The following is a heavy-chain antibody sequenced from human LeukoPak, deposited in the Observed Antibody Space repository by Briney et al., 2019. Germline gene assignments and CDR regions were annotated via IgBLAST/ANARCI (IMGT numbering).Heavy chain of an antibody. V-gene: IGHV3-9*01. Sequence: GGSLRLSCAASGFTFHDYAMHWVRQAPGKGLEWVSGLSWNGGNIGYAESVRGRFTISRDSAGNSLYLQMNSLRPEDTALYYCAKALGSTVTTRTYFDYWGQGTLVTVSS. CDR2: LSWNGGNI. D-gene: IGHD4-17*01. J-gene: IGHJ4*02. CDR3: AKALGSTVTTRTYFDY. CDR1: GFTFHDYA.